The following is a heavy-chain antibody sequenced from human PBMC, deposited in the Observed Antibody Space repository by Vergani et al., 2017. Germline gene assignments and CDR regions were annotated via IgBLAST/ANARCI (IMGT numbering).Heavy chain of an antibody. V-gene: IGHV3-30-3*01. J-gene: IGHJ6*03. Sequence: QVHLVESGGGVVQPGRSLRLSCAASGCTFSSYAMHWVRQAPGKGLEWVAVISYDGSNKYYADSVKGRFTISRDNSKNTLYLQMNSLRAEDTAVYYCAREEYPYYYYMDVWGKGTTVTVSS. CDR2: ISYDGSNK. CDR3: AREEYPYYYYMDV. CDR1: GCTFSSYA. D-gene: IGHD6-6*01.